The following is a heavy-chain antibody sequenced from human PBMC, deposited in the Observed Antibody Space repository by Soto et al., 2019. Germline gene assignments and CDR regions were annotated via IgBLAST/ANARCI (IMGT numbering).Heavy chain of an antibody. CDR3: AREEGSGFSWFDP. CDR2: IYHSGST. D-gene: IGHD3-22*01. V-gene: IGHV4-30-2*01. CDR1: GGSISSGGYS. J-gene: IGHJ5*02. Sequence: SETLSLTCAVSGGSISSGGYSWSWIRQPPGKGLEWIGYIYHSGSTYYNPSLKSRVTISVDRSKNQFSLKLSSVTAADTAVYYCAREEGSGFSWFDPWGQGTLVTVSS.